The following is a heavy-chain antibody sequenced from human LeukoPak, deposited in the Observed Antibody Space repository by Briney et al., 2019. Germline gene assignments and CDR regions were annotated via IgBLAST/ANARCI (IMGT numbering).Heavy chain of an antibody. CDR3: ARVPAAGTIDY. CDR1: GFTVSSNY. V-gene: IGHV3-53*01. J-gene: IGHJ4*02. CDR2: IYSGGST. Sequence: GGSLRLSCAASGFTVSSNYMSWVRQAPGKGLEWVSVIYSGGSTYYADSVKGRFTISRDNSKNTLYLQMNSLRAEDTAVYYCARVPAAGTIDYWGQGTLVTVSS. D-gene: IGHD6-13*01.